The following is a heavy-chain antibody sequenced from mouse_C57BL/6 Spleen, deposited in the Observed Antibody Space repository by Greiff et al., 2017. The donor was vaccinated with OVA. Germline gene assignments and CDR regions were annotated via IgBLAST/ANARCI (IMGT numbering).Heavy chain of an antibody. V-gene: IGHV1-50*01. D-gene: IGHD2-4*01. Sequence: QVQLQQSGAELVKPGASVKLSCKASGYTFTSYWMQWVKQRPGQGLEWIGEIDPSDSYTNYNQKFKGKATLTVDTSSSTAYMQLSSLTSEDSAVYYCARSLLELRRGPFDYWGQGTTLTVSS. CDR2: IDPSDSYT. CDR1: GYTFTSYW. J-gene: IGHJ2*01. CDR3: ARSLLELRRGPFDY.